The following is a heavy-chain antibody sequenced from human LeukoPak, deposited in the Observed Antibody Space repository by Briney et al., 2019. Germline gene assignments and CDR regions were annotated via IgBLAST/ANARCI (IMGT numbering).Heavy chain of an antibody. CDR1: GFTFSDYY. CDR3: ARDGSQYCSSTSCSSGYYYYNMDV. J-gene: IGHJ6*03. Sequence: GGSLRLSCAASGFTFSDYYMSWIRQAPGKGLEWVSYISSGSTIYYADSVKGRFTISRDNAKNSLYLQMNSLRAEDTAVYYCARDGSQYCSSTSCSSGYYYYNMDVWGKGTTVIVSS. CDR2: ISSGSTI. V-gene: IGHV3-11*04. D-gene: IGHD2-2*01.